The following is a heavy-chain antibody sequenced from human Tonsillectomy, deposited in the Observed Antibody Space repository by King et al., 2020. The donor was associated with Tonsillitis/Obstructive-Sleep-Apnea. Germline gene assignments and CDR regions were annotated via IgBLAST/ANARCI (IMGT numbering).Heavy chain of an antibody. J-gene: IGHJ4*02. CDR2: INHSGST. D-gene: IGHD2-2*01. V-gene: IGHV4-34*01. CDR3: ARGLEDIVVVPAAIHFDY. CDR1: GGSFSGYY. Sequence: VQLQQWGAGLLKPSETLSLTCAVSGGSFSGYYWSWIRQPPGKGLEWIGEINHSGSTNYNPSLKSRVTISVDTSKNQFSLKLSSVTAADTAVYYCARGLEDIVVVPAAIHFDYWGQGTLVTVSS.